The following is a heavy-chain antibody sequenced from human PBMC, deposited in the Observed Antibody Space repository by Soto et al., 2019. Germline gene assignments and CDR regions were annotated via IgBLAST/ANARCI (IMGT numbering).Heavy chain of an antibody. D-gene: IGHD6-13*01. V-gene: IGHV4-39*01. J-gene: IGHJ4*02. CDR2: IYYSGST. CDR1: GGSISSSSYY. Sequence: QLQLQESGPGLVKPSETLSLTCTVSGGSISSSSYYWGWIRQPPGKGLEWIGSIYYSGSTYYNPSLKSRVTISVDTSKNQFSLKLSSVTAADTAVYYCARHEYSSSNYFDYWGQGTLVTVSS. CDR3: ARHEYSSSNYFDY.